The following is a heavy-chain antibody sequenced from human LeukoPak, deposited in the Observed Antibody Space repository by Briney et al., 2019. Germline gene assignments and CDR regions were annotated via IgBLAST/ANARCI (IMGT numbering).Heavy chain of an antibody. Sequence: GGSLRLSCAASGFTVSSNDMSWVRQAAGKGLDFGVTDDKGCLGSVKGRFTFSRENVRKSSSILMKSLRVGDTAVCCSATDAGGVFPTSFYGAPRIDFWGPGILVTVSS. D-gene: IGHD3-16*01. J-gene: IGHJ4*02. V-gene: IGHV3-13*01. CDR3: ATDAGGVFPTSFYGAPRIDF. CDR1: GFTVSSND. CDR2: GVTDDK.